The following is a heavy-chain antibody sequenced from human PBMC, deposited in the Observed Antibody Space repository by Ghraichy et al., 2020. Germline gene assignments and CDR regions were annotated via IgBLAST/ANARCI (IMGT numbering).Heavy chain of an antibody. D-gene: IGHD2-21*01. CDR1: GGSFSDYY. Sequence: SETLSLTCAVYGGSFSDYYWSWIRQPPGRGLEWIGEINHSGSTNYNPSLKSRVTISVDTSKNQFSLKLSSVTAADTAVYFCARAPIVAGYGMDAWGQGTTVTVSS. J-gene: IGHJ6*02. V-gene: IGHV4-34*01. CDR3: ARAPIVAGYGMDA. CDR2: INHSGST.